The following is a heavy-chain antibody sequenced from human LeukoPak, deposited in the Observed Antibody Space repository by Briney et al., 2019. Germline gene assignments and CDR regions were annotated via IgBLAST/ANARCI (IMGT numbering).Heavy chain of an antibody. Sequence: SVKVSCKASGGTFSSYAISWVRQAPGQGLEWMGRIIPILGIANYAQKFQGRVTITADKSTSTAYMELSSLRSEDTAVYYCARGYSSSSFAFDIWGQGTMVTVSS. CDR1: GGTFSSYA. J-gene: IGHJ3*02. V-gene: IGHV1-69*04. CDR3: ARGYSSSSFAFDI. CDR2: IIPILGIA. D-gene: IGHD6-6*01.